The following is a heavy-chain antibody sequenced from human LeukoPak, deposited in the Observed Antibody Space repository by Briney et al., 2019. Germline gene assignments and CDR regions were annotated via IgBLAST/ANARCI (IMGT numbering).Heavy chain of an antibody. CDR2: IKQDGSEK. Sequence: PGGSLRLSCAASGFTFSTYSMNWVRQAPGKGLEWVANIKQDGSEKYYVDSVKGRFTISRDNAKNSLYLQMNSLRAEDTAVYYCARVFSRAYYFDYWGQGTLVTVSS. D-gene: IGHD3-3*01. V-gene: IGHV3-7*01. CDR1: GFTFSTYS. J-gene: IGHJ4*02. CDR3: ARVFSRAYYFDY.